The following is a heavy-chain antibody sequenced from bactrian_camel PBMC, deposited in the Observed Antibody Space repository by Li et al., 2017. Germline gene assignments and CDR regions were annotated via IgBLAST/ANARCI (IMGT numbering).Heavy chain of an antibody. D-gene: IGHD3*01. CDR3: AAGGRDCYSGPLIGDKYKY. V-gene: IGHV3S63*01. CDR2: MRTRDDKT. CDR1: GMTFRDFA. J-gene: IGHJ4*01. Sequence: HVQLVESGGGLVQAGGSLRLSCTTSGMTFRDFAMGWFRQAPGKEREGVAIMRTRDDKTVYADSVEGRFTISQDNAKNTLYLQMNSLKPEDTGMYYCAAGGRDCYSGPLIGDKYKYWGQGTQVTVS.